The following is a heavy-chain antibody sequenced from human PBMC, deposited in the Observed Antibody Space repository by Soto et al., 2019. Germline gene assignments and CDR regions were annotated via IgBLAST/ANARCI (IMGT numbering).Heavy chain of an antibody. J-gene: IGHJ5*02. CDR2: IKSKTDGGTT. V-gene: IGHV3-15*01. CDR1: GFTFSNAW. Sequence: EVQLVESGGGLVKPGGSLRLSCAASGFTFSNAWMSWVRQAPGKGLEWVGRIKSKTDGGTTDYAAPVKGRFTISREDSKNTLYLQMNRLKNEDTALYYCTTGFGAAGSNPWGQGTLVTVSS. CDR3: TTGFGAAGSNP. D-gene: IGHD6-13*01.